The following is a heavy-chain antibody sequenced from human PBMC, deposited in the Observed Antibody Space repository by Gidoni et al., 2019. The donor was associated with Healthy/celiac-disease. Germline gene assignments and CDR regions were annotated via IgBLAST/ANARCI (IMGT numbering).Heavy chain of an antibody. CDR3: ARDRGGVVVVATTLWYYYGMDV. CDR1: GYTFTSYY. D-gene: IGHD2-15*01. J-gene: IGHJ6*02. V-gene: IGHV1-46*03. Sequence: QVQLVQSGAEVKKPGASVKVSCKASGYTFTSYYMHWVRQAPGQGLEWMGIINPSGGRSSYSQKVQGRVTMTGDTSTSTCYMELSSLRSEVTAVYYCARDRGGVVVVATTLWYYYGMDVWGQGPTVTVSS. CDR2: INPSGGRS.